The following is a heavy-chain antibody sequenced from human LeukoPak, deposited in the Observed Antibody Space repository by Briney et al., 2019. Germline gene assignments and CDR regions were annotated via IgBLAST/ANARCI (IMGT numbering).Heavy chain of an antibody. CDR1: GGSISSYY. V-gene: IGHV4-34*01. J-gene: IGHJ4*02. Sequence: SETLSLTCTVSGGSISSYYWSWIQQPPGKGLEWIGEINHSGSTNYNPSLKSRVTISVDTSKNQFSLKLSSVTAADTAVYYCARGRRGYGYGYDYWGQGTLVTVSS. CDR3: ARGRRGYGYGYDY. CDR2: INHSGST. D-gene: IGHD5-18*01.